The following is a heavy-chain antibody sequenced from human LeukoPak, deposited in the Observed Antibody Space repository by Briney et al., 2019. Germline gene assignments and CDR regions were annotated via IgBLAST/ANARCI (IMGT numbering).Heavy chain of an antibody. Sequence: PSETLSLTCTVSGGSISSSSYYWGWIRQPPGKGLEWIGSIYYSGSTYYNPSLKSRVTISVDTSKNQFSLKLSSVTAADTAVYYCARDNRGSSSWFDYWGQGTLVTVSS. D-gene: IGHD6-13*01. CDR2: IYYSGST. CDR3: ARDNRGSSSWFDY. CDR1: GGSISSSSYY. V-gene: IGHV4-39*07. J-gene: IGHJ4*02.